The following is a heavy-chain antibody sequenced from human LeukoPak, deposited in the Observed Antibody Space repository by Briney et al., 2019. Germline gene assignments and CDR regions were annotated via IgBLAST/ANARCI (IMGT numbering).Heavy chain of an antibody. Sequence: GGSLRLSCAASGFTFSSYWMSWVSQAPGKGLEWVANIKQDGSEKYYVDSVKGRFTISRDNAKNSLYLQMNSLRAEDTAVYYCARVGATHYYYYMDVWGKGTTVTVSS. J-gene: IGHJ6*03. CDR2: IKQDGSEK. D-gene: IGHD1-26*01. CDR1: GFTFSSYW. V-gene: IGHV3-7*04. CDR3: ARVGATHYYYYMDV.